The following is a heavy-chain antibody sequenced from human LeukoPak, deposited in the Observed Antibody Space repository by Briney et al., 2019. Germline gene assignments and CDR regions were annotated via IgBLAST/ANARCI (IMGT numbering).Heavy chain of an antibody. D-gene: IGHD6-19*01. CDR1: GGSIGSGAYY. J-gene: IGHJ4*02. CDR2: TYASGST. Sequence: SETLSLTCTVSGGSIGSGAYYWSWIRQPAGKGPEWIGRTYASGSTNYNPSLKSRVTISVDTSENQFSLNLRSVTAADTAVYYCASEGLAVAGNFLYWGQGALVTVSS. CDR3: ASEGLAVAGNFLY. V-gene: IGHV4-61*02.